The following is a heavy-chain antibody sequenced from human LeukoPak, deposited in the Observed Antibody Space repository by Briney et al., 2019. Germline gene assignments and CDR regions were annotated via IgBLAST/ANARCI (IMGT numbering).Heavy chain of an antibody. D-gene: IGHD2-15*01. CDR2: ISSSRYI. Sequence: GWSLRLSCAASGFTFSSYSMNWVRQAPGKGLEWVSSISSSRYIYYSDSVKGRFTISRDNAKNSLYLQMNSLRAEDTAVYYCAREGYCSGGNCCYGFDYWGQGTLVTVSS. CDR3: AREGYCSGGNCCYGFDY. J-gene: IGHJ4*02. V-gene: IGHV3-21*01. CDR1: GFTFSSYS.